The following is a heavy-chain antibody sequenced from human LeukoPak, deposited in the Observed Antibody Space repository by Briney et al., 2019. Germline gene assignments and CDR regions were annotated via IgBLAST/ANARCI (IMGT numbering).Heavy chain of an antibody. J-gene: IGHJ4*02. Sequence: KPSETLSLTCTVAGGSISISSFYWGWIRQPPGKGLEWIGSIYYSGSTYYNPSLKSRVTISVDTSKNQVSLKVSSVTAADTAVYYCARINGLGGWAPFDYWGQGTLVSVSS. CDR2: IYYSGST. D-gene: IGHD6-19*01. CDR1: GGSISISSFY. V-gene: IGHV4-39*01. CDR3: ARINGLGGWAPFDY.